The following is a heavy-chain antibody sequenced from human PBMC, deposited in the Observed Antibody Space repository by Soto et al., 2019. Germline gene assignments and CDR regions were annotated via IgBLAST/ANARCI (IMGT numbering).Heavy chain of an antibody. CDR3: ARDVGATGD. D-gene: IGHD1-26*01. CDR2: INAGNGNT. V-gene: IGHV1-3*01. J-gene: IGHJ4*02. Sequence: ASMNAACKASGYAFTSYAMHWVRQAPGQRLEWMGWINAGNGNTKYSQKFQGRVTITRDTSASTAYMELSSLRSEDTAVYYCARDVGATGDWGQGTLVTVSS. CDR1: GYAFTSYA.